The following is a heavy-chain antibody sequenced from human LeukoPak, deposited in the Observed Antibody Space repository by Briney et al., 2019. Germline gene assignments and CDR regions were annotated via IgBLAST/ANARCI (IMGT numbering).Heavy chain of an antibody. CDR3: ARGGDYYDSSGYADWYFDL. D-gene: IGHD3-22*01. V-gene: IGHV1-2*06. J-gene: IGHJ2*01. CDR1: GGTFSSYA. Sequence: ASVKVSCKASGGTFSSYAISRVRQAPGQGLEWMGRINPNSGGTNYAQKFQGRVTMTRDTSISTAYMELSRLRSDDTAVYYCARGGDYYDSSGYADWYFDLWGRGTLVTVSS. CDR2: INPNSGGT.